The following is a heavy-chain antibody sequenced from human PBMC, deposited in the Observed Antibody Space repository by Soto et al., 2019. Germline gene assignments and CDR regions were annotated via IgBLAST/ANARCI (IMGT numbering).Heavy chain of an antibody. J-gene: IGHJ5*02. CDR3: ARILPIEAAGAPYGFDP. CDR2: IKQDGSQK. Sequence: EVQLVESGGGWVQPGGSLRLSCAASGFTFSNYWMSWVRQAPGKGLEWVANIKQDGSQKYYVDSVKGRFTISRDNAKNSLYLQMNSLRADDTAVDSCARILPIEAAGAPYGFDPWGQGTLVSVSS. D-gene: IGHD6-13*01. CDR1: GFTFSNYW. V-gene: IGHV3-7*03.